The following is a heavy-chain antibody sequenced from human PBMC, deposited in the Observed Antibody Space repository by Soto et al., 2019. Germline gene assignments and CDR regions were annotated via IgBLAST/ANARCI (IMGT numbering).Heavy chain of an antibody. CDR2: IYRGSP. CDR1: GGSVSSGTYY. J-gene: IGHJ2*01. Sequence: QVQLQESGPGQVKPSETLFLTCTVSGGSVSSGTYYWSWIRQPAGKGLEWMGYIYRGSPNYNPSLESQDTISVETSRTQFALMLSSVTAADTAVYYCSRDQGLGAGYFALWGRGTLVTVSS. V-gene: IGHV4-61*01. CDR3: SRDQGLGAGYFAL. D-gene: IGHD7-27*01.